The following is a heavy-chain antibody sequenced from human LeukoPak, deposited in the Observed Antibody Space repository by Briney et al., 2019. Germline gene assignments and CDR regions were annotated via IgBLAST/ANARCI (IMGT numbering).Heavy chain of an antibody. D-gene: IGHD2-2*01. V-gene: IGHV1-18*01. CDR2: ISAYNGNT. CDR3: ARDGLVVPAAKNYYYYYMDV. J-gene: IGHJ6*03. CDR1: GYTFTSYG. Sequence: GASVKVSSKASGYTFTSYGISWVRQAPGQGLEWMGWISAYNGNTNYAQKLQGRVTMTTDTSTSTAYMELRSLRSDDTAVYYCARDGLVVPAAKNYYYYYMDVWGKGTTVTVSS.